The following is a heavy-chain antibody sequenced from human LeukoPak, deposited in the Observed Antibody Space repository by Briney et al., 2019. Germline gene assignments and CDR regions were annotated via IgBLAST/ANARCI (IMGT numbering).Heavy chain of an antibody. Sequence: GGSLRLSCAASGFTFSSYGMHWVRQAPGKGLEWVAFIRYDGSNKYYADSVKGRFTISRDNSKNTLYLQMNSLRAEDTAVYYCARTRDTAMVIGAFDIWGQGTMVTVSS. CDR3: ARTRDTAMVIGAFDI. J-gene: IGHJ3*02. D-gene: IGHD5-18*01. CDR2: IRYDGSNK. V-gene: IGHV3-30*02. CDR1: GFTFSSYG.